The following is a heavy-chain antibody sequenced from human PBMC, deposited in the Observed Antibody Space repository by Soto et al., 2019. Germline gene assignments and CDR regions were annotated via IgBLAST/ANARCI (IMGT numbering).Heavy chain of an antibody. J-gene: IGHJ4*02. Sequence: GASVKVSCKSSRYIFSSYDVHWVRQAPGQGLEWMGLINPSGGSTEYAQTFQGRVTMTRDTSTSTVYMELSSLRSEDTAVYFCALGRGRPYYFDYWSQGTRVTVSS. D-gene: IGHD1-26*01. V-gene: IGHV1-46*03. CDR3: ALGRGRPYYFDY. CDR1: RYIFSSYD. CDR2: INPSGGST.